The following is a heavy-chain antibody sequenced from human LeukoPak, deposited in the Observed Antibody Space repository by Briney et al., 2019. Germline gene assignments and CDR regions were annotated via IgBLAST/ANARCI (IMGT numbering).Heavy chain of an antibody. V-gene: IGHV3-23*01. CDR2: ISGSGGST. D-gene: IGHD4-11*01. CDR3: AKEMTTVTTLGYYGMDV. CDR1: GFTFRNYT. J-gene: IGHJ6*02. Sequence: GGSLRLSCAASGFTFRNYTMTWVRQAPGKGLEWVSAISGSGGSTYYADSVKGRFTISRDNSKNTLYLQMNRLRDEDTALFYCAKEMTTVTTLGYYGMDVWGQGTTVTVSS.